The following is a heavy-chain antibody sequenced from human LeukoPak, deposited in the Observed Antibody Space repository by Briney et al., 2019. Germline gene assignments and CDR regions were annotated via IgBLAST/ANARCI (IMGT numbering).Heavy chain of an antibody. Sequence: SVKVSCKASGGTFSSYAISWVRQAPGQGLEWMGGISPIFGTANYAQKFQGRVTITADESTSTAYLELSSLRSEGTAVYYCARDRRKNYYYYGMDVWGQGTTVTVSS. V-gene: IGHV1-69*13. CDR1: GGTFSSYA. D-gene: IGHD6-6*01. CDR3: ARDRRKNYYYYGMDV. J-gene: IGHJ6*02. CDR2: ISPIFGTA.